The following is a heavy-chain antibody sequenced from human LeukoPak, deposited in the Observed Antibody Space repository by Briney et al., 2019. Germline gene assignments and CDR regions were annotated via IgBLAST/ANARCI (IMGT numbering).Heavy chain of an antibody. CDR1: VGTISSYY. J-gene: IGHJ4*02. CDR2: IYYSGST. CDR3: ARDNWGCGYFDY. Sequence: SETLSLTCTVSVGTISSYYWSWIRQPPGKGLEWIGYIYYSGSTNYNPSLKSRVTISVDTSKNQFSLKLSSVTAADTAVYYCARDNWGCGYFDYWGQGTLVTVSS. V-gene: IGHV4-59*12. D-gene: IGHD7-27*01.